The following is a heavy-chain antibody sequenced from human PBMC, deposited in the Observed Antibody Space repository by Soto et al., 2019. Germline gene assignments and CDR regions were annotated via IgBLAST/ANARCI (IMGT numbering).Heavy chain of an antibody. CDR3: ASTHLWSYGDYVHY. J-gene: IGHJ4*02. Sequence: EVQLLESGGGLVQPGGSLRLSCAASGFTFSSYAMSWVRQAPGKGLEWVSAISGSGGSTYYAVSVKGRFTISRDNSKNTLYLQMNNLRADDTAVYYCASTHLWSYGDYVHYWGQGTLVTVSS. D-gene: IGHD4-17*01. CDR2: ISGSGGST. CDR1: GFTFSSYA. V-gene: IGHV3-23*01.